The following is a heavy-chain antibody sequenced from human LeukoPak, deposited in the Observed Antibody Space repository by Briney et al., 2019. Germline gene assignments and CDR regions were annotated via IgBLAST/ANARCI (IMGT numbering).Heavy chain of an antibody. V-gene: IGHV1-18*01. CDR1: GYTFTSYG. CDR2: ISAYNGNT. Sequence: ASVKVSCKASGYTFTSYGISWVRQAPGQGLEWMGWISAYNGNTNYAQKLQGRVTMTTDTSTSTAYMELRSLRSDDTAVYYCASTPYDSSGYYTYSYFDYWGQGTLVTVSS. CDR3: ASTPYDSSGYYTYSYFDY. J-gene: IGHJ4*02. D-gene: IGHD3-22*01.